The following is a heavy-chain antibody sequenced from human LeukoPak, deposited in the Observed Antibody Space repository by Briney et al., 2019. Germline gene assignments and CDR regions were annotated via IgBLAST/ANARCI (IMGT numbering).Heavy chain of an antibody. CDR3: ARDGSSSSGDAFDI. D-gene: IGHD6-6*01. CDR2: IYYSGST. CDR1: GGSISGSH. V-gene: IGHV4-59*01. J-gene: IGHJ3*02. Sequence: PSETLSLTCLVSGGSISGSHWSWIRQPPGKGLEWIGYIYYSGSTNYNPSLKSRVTISVDTSKNQFSLKLSSVTAADTAVYYCARDGSSSSGDAFDIWGQGTMVTVSS.